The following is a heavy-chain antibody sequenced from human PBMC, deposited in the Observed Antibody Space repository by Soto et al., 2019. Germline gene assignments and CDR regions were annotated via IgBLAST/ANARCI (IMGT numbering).Heavy chain of an antibody. CDR1: GGTFSRYS. Sequence: SVKVSCKASGGTFSRYSITWVRQAPGHGLEWIGRIIPIFGIPTYAQKFQGRVTITMDESTSTAYMELSSLRSDDTAVYYCAREDRDRETGLVPAAIDGMDVWGQGTTVTVS. V-gene: IGHV1-69*05. CDR2: IIPIFGIP. D-gene: IGHD2-2*01. CDR3: AREDRDRETGLVPAAIDGMDV. J-gene: IGHJ6*02.